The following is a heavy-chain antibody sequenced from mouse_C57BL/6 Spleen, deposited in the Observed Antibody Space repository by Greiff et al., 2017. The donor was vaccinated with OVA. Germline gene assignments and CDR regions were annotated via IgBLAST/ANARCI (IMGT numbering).Heavy chain of an antibody. CDR2: IHPNSGST. CDR3: ASNWDGGFAY. J-gene: IGHJ3*01. D-gene: IGHD4-1*01. V-gene: IGHV1-64*01. CDR1: GYTFTSYW. Sequence: QVHVKQPGAELVKPGASVKLSCKASGYTFTSYWMHWVKQRPGQGLEWIGMIHPNSGSTNYNEKFKSKATLTVDKSSSTAYMQLSSLTSEDSAVYYCASNWDGGFAYWGQGTLVTVSA.